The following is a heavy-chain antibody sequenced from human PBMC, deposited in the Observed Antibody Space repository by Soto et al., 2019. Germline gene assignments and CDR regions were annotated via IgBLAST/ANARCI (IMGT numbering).Heavy chain of an antibody. CDR1: GFSVSDHF. J-gene: IGHJ4*02. CDR2: ITNRATGDTT. V-gene: IGHV3-72*01. D-gene: IGHD1-20*01. Sequence: EVQLVESGGGLVQSGGSLRLSCTASGFSVSDHFMDWVRQTPGKGLEWLGQITNRATGDTTFYAASVQGRFTVSKDESRNSLYLQMNRLKTEDTAVYYCASSITQMLTDWGQGTLVAVAS. CDR3: ASSITQMLTD.